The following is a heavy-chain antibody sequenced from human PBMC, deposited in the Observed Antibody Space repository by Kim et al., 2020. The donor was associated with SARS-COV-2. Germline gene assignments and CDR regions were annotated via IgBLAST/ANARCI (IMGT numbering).Heavy chain of an antibody. CDR1: GYTFTSYY. D-gene: IGHD3-22*01. CDR3: ARDGGYKDSSGYYSLYYYYGMDV. CDR2: INPSGGST. Sequence: ASVKVSCKASGYTFTSYYMHWVRQAPGQGLEWMGIINPSGGSTSYAQKFQGRVTMTRDTSTSTVYMELSSLRSEDTAVYYCARDGGYKDSSGYYSLYYYYGMDVWGQGTTVTVSS. V-gene: IGHV1-46*01. J-gene: IGHJ6*02.